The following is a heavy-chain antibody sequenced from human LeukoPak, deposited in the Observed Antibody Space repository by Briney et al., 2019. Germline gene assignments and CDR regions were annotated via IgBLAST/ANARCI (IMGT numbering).Heavy chain of an antibody. Sequence: PGGSLRLSCAASGFTFSSCGMQWVRQAPGKGLEWVAVISFDGSDKHYADSVKGRFTISRDNAKNSLYLQMNSLRDEDTAVYYCARYCGGGSCIDYWGQGTLVTVSS. CDR3: ARYCGGGSCIDY. CDR1: GFTFSSCG. CDR2: ISFDGSDK. J-gene: IGHJ4*02. D-gene: IGHD2-15*01. V-gene: IGHV3-30*03.